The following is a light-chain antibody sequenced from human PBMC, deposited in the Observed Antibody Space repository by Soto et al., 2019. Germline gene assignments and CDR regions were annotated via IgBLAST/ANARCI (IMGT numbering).Light chain of an antibody. V-gene: IGLV2-8*01. J-gene: IGLJ1*01. CDR2: EVN. CDR1: TSDIGAYNY. CDR3: SSHGGNSPYV. Sequence: QSALTQPPSASGSPGQSVAISCTGATSDIGAYNYVSWYQQHPGKAPKLMIYEVNKRPSGVPDRFSGSKSGNTASLTVSGLQAEDEADSYCSSHGGNSPYVFGTGTKVTVL.